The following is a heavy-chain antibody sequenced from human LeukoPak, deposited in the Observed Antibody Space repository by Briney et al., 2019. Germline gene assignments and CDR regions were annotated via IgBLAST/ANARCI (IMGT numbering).Heavy chain of an antibody. CDR3: GRGQRERGGIDY. V-gene: IGHV4-34*01. Sequence: PSETLSLTCAVYGGSLSGYYWSWSRQPPEKGLEWIGEMNHSGSNNYKPSMKRRATISVATSKNQFSMKLSSVTAADTVVYYCGRGQRERGGIDYWGQGTPVTVSS. CDR1: GGSLSGYY. CDR2: MNHSGSN. D-gene: IGHD1-1*01. J-gene: IGHJ4*02.